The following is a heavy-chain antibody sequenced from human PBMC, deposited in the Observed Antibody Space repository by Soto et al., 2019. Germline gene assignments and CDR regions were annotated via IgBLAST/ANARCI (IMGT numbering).Heavy chain of an antibody. D-gene: IGHD2-15*01. CDR3: ASRCSGGSCYSGPFDY. J-gene: IGHJ4*02. CDR1: GGSISSGGYY. V-gene: IGHV4-31*03. CDR2: IYYSGST. Sequence: SETLSLTCTVSGGSISSGGYYWSWIRQHPGKGLEWIGYIYYSGSTYYNPSLKSRVTISVDTSKNQFSLKLSSVTAADTAVYYCASRCSGGSCYSGPFDYWGQGTLVTVSS.